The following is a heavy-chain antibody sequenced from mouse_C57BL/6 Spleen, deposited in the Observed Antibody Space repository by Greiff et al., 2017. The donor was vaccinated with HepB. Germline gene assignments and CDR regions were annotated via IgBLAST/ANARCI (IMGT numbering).Heavy chain of an antibody. D-gene: IGHD3-1*01. Sequence: VQLQQSGAELVRPGASVKLSCKASGYTFTDYYINWVKQRPGQGLEWIARIYPGSGNTYYNEKFKGKATLTAEKSSSTAYMQLSSLTSEDSAVYFCAHSAHYWGQGTTLTVSS. CDR2: IYPGSGNT. CDR1: GYTFTDYY. J-gene: IGHJ2*01. V-gene: IGHV1-76*01. CDR3: AHSAHY.